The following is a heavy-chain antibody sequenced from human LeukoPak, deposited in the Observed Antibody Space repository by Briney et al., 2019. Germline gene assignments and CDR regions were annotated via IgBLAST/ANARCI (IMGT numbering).Heavy chain of an antibody. CDR3: ARDRIHKIYYYYGMDV. Sequence: GGSLRLSCAASGFTFSSYGMHCVRQAPGKGLEWVAVIWYDGSNKYYADSVKGRFTISRDNSKNTLYLQMNSLRAEDTAVYYCARDRIHKIYYYYGMDVWGQGTTVTVSS. D-gene: IGHD2-15*01. CDR2: IWYDGSNK. CDR1: GFTFSSYG. J-gene: IGHJ6*02. V-gene: IGHV3-33*01.